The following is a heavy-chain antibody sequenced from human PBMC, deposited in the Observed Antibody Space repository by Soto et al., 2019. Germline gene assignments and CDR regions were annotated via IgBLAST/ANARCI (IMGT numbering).Heavy chain of an antibody. Sequence: SETLSLTCAVYGGSFSGYYWTWIRQPPGTGLGWIGEINHSGSTNYNPSLKSRVTISVDTSKNQFSLKLSSVTAADTAVYYCVRHAQWIIRAYWGQGSLVTVSS. D-gene: IGHD5-12*01. CDR3: VRHAQWIIRAY. CDR2: INHSGST. CDR1: GGSFSGYY. J-gene: IGHJ4*02. V-gene: IGHV4-34*01.